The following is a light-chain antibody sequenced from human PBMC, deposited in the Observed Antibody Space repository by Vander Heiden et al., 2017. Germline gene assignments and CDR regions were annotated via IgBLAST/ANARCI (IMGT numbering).Light chain of an antibody. V-gene: IGLV3-1*01. J-gene: IGLJ2*01. Sequence: SYELTQPPSVSVSPEQPASITCSECKVGDKYGCLYQQKPGQSPVLVIYQDSKRPSGIPERFSGSNSGNTATLTISGTQAMDEADYYCQAWDSSTVVFGGGTKLTVL. CDR1: KVGDKY. CDR2: QDS. CDR3: QAWDSSTVV.